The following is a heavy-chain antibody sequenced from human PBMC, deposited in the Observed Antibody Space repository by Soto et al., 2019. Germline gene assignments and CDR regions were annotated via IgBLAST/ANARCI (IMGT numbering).Heavy chain of an antibody. CDR3: AKRTTGWYFDL. CDR2: ISGSGGST. CDR1: GFTFSSYA. Sequence: GGSLRLSCAASGFTFSSYAMNWVRQAPGKGLEWVSVISGSGGSTYYADSVKGRFTISRDNSKNTLYLQMNSLRAEDTAVYYCAKRTTGWYFDLWGRGTLVTVSS. J-gene: IGHJ2*01. V-gene: IGHV3-23*01.